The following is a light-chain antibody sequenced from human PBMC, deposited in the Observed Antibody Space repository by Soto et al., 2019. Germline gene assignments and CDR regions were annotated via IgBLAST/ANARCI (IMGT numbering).Light chain of an antibody. V-gene: IGKV1-27*01. CDR3: QKYNSAPWT. J-gene: IGKJ1*01. CDR1: QGISNY. CDR2: AAS. Sequence: DIQMTQSPSSLSASVGDRVTITCRASQGISNYLAWYQQKPGTVPKLLIYAASTLQSGVPSRFSGSGSGTDFTLTISSLQPEDVATYDRQKYNSAPWTFGQGTKVEIK.